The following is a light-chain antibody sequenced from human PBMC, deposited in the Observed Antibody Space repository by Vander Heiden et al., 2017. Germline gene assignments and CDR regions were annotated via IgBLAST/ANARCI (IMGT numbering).Light chain of an antibody. CDR1: QRVNSN. V-gene: IGKV3-15*01. CDR2: GAS. CDR3: QQYGNWPPIT. Sequence: EIVMTQSPATLSVSPGERVTLSCRASQRVNSNLAWYQQKPGQAPRLLIYGASTRATGIPGRFSGSGSGTEYTLTISSLQSEDVAVYHCQQYGNWPPITFGQGTRLEI. J-gene: IGKJ5*01.